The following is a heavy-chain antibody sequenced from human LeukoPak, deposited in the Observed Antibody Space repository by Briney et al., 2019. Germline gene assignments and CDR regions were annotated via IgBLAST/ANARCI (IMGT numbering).Heavy chain of an antibody. J-gene: IGHJ4*02. D-gene: IGHD3-22*01. V-gene: IGHV3-21*01. CDR3: ARDSYDSSGYLPMDY. Sequence: PGGSLRLSCAASGFTFSSYSMNWVRQAPGKGLEWVSSISSSSSYIYYADSVKGRFTISRDNAKNSLYLQMSSLRAEDTAVYYCARDSYDSSGYLPMDYWGQGTLVTVSS. CDR1: GFTFSSYS. CDR2: ISSSSSYI.